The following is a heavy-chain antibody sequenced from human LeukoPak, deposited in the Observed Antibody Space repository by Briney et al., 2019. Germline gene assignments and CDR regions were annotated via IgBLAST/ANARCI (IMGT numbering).Heavy chain of an antibody. CDR1: GGTFNNYA. J-gene: IGHJ4*02. CDR2: VVPMFGIR. V-gene: IGHV1-69*04. Sequence: ASVKVSCKTPGGTFNNYAISWVRQAPGQGLEWMGRVVPMFGIRNYAQTFRGRVNITADKSTNTVYMELRSLRAEDTAMYYCATEPSRSYSFDHLDFWGLRTPVTVSS. D-gene: IGHD5-12*01. CDR3: ATEPSRSYSFDHLDF.